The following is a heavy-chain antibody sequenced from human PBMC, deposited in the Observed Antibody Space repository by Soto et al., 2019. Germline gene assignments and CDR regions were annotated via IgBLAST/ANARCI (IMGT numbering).Heavy chain of an antibody. Sequence: ASVKVSCKASGYTFTSYGISWVRQAPGQGLEWMGWINAGNGNTNVPQKFQGRVTFTRDTSASTVYMEVSSLRSEDTAVYYCARAAYYYESSGYYPGDYWGQGTLVTVSS. V-gene: IGHV1-18*01. CDR1: GYTFTSYG. CDR3: ARAAYYYESSGYYPGDY. J-gene: IGHJ4*02. D-gene: IGHD3-22*01. CDR2: INAGNGNT.